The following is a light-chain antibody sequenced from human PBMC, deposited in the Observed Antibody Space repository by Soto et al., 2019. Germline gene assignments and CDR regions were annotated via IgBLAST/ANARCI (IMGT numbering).Light chain of an antibody. CDR2: GAS. V-gene: IGKV1-27*01. Sequence: DIQMTQSPSSLSASVGDRVTITCRASQGISSFVAWYQQKPGKVPRLLISGASTLQSGVPSRFSGSGSGTDFTLTITSLQPEDVGTYYCQKYSSVITFGQGTRLEIK. J-gene: IGKJ5*01. CDR1: QGISSF. CDR3: QKYSSVIT.